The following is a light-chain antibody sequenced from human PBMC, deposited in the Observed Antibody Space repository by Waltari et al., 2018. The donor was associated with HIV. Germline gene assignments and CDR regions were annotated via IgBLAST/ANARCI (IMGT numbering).Light chain of an antibody. V-gene: IGLV2-14*01. J-gene: IGLJ2*01. CDR2: EDN. CDR1: SSDIVTYIH. Sequence: QSALTQPASMSGSPGQSITISCTGTSSDIVTYIHVSWYEQHPGQVTKLIIGEDNKRPSDTSSRFSGSKSGDTAFLTISGLQAEDEADYYCCSYTTSNTLVFGGGTKLTVL. CDR3: CSYTTSNTLV.